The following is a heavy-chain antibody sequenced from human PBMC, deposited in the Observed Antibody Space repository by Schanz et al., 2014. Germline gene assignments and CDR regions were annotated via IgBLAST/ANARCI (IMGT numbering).Heavy chain of an antibody. V-gene: IGHV3-48*04. Sequence: VQLVESGGGVVQPGRSLRLSCAASGFIFSSYGLHWVRQAPGKGLEWVSYICSSGNTIYYADSVKGRFTISRDNAKNSLCLQMSSLRSEDTAVFYCAKGMGYCSGGTCYDVYYCGLDVWGQGTTVTVSS. CDR2: ICSSGNTI. D-gene: IGHD2-15*01. CDR3: AKGMGYCSGGTCYDVYYCGLDV. CDR1: GFIFSSYG. J-gene: IGHJ6*02.